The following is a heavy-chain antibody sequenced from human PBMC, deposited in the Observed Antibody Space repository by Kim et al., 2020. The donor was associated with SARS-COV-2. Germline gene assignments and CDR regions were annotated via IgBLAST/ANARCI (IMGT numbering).Heavy chain of an antibody. D-gene: IGHD3-3*01. Sequence: GGSLRLSCAASGFTFSSYAMSWVRQAPGKGLEWVAVISGSGENTYYADSGKGRFTISRDNSKNTVYLQMDSLRADDTAVYYCARDWFEDYWVQGILVTVS. CDR2: ISGSGENT. CDR3: ARDWFEDY. V-gene: IGHV3-23*01. CDR1: GFTFSSYA. J-gene: IGHJ4*02.